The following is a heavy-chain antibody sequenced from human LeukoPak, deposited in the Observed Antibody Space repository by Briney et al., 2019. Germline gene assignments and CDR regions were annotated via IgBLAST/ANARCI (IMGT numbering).Heavy chain of an antibody. Sequence: GGTLRLSRVDSGFTFSRYGMSWVRQAPGKGVEWVSAISGSGGSTSYADSVKGRFTNSRDNAKNSLYLQMSSLRAEDTAVYYCARASDQDRVLFNWGQGTLVTVSS. CDR1: GFTFSRYG. D-gene: IGHD2-15*01. V-gene: IGHV3-23*01. J-gene: IGHJ4*02. CDR3: ARASDQDRVLFN. CDR2: ISGSGGST.